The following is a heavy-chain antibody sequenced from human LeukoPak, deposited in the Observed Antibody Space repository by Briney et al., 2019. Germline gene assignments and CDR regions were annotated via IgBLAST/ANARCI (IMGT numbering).Heavy chain of an antibody. CDR2: INHSGST. J-gene: IGHJ5*02. CDR3: ARGGKSYYDYVWGSYRLNWFDP. D-gene: IGHD3-16*02. V-gene: IGHV4-34*01. Sequence: PSETLSLTCAVYGGSFSGYYWSWIRQPPGKGLEWIGEINHSGSTNYNPSLKSRVTISVDTSKNQFSLKLSSVTAADTAVYYCARGGKSYYDYVWGSYRLNWFDPWGQGTPVTVSS. CDR1: GGSFSGYY.